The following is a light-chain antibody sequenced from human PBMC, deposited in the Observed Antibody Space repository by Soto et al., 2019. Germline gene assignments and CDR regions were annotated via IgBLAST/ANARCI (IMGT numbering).Light chain of an antibody. Sequence: EILMTQSPGTLSLSPGERATLSCRASQSVSSSYLAWYQQKPGQAPRLLMYGASNRATGIPDRFSGSGSGTDFTLTISSLQPEDFATYFCQQSYSTPITFGQGTRLEIK. CDR2: GAS. V-gene: IGKV3-20*01. J-gene: IGKJ5*01. CDR1: QSVSSSY. CDR3: QQSYSTPIT.